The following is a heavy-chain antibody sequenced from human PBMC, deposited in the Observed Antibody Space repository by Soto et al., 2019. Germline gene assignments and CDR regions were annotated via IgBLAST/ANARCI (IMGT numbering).Heavy chain of an antibody. Sequence: ASVKVSCKASGYAFTSYGISWVRQAPGQGLEWMGWISAYNGNTNYAQKLQGRVTMTTDTSTSTAYMELRSLRSDDTAVYYCARAGYCSGGSCYGYYYYGKDVWGQGTTVTVSS. CDR1: GYAFTSYG. V-gene: IGHV1-18*01. D-gene: IGHD2-15*01. CDR3: ARAGYCSGGSCYGYYYYGKDV. J-gene: IGHJ6*02. CDR2: ISAYNGNT.